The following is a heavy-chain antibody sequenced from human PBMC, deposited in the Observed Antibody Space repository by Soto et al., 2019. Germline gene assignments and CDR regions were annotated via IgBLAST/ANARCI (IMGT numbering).Heavy chain of an antibody. CDR3: AKGGSSSWYKEYYFDY. V-gene: IGHV3-30*18. J-gene: IGHJ4*02. Sequence: QVQLVESGGGVVQPGRSLRLSCAASGFTFSSYGMHWVRQAPGKGLEWVAVISYDGSNKYYADSVKGRFTISRDNSKNTLYLQMNCLRAEDTAVYYCAKGGSSSWYKEYYFDYWGQGTLVTVSS. CDR2: ISYDGSNK. D-gene: IGHD6-13*01. CDR1: GFTFSSYG.